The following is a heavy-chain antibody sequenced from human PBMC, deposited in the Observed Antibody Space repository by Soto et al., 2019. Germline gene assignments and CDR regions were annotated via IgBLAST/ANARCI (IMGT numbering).Heavy chain of an antibody. CDR3: ARVSITIFAVVIIGDASDI. Sequence: SETLSLTCTVSGGSISSGDYYWSWIRQPPGKGLEWIGYIYYSGSTYYNPSLKSRVTISVDTSKNQFSLKLSSVTAADTAVYYCARVSITIFAVVIIGDASDIWGQGTMVTVS. CDR2: IYYSGST. D-gene: IGHD3-3*01. J-gene: IGHJ3*02. V-gene: IGHV4-30-4*01. CDR1: GGSISSGDYY.